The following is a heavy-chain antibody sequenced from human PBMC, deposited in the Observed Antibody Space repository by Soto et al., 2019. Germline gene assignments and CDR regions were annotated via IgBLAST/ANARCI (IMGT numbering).Heavy chain of an antibody. J-gene: IGHJ4*02. CDR1: GFTFNSYS. CDR2: ISSSSSSI. CDR3: ARPRYDISPPFF. V-gene: IGHV3-48*01. Sequence: PGGSLRLSCAASGFTFNSYSMNWVRQAPGKGLEWLSYISSSSSSIYYADSVKGRFTISRDNAKNSLYLQMNSLRAEDTAVYYCARPRYDISPPFFWGQGTLVTVSS. D-gene: IGHD1-20*01.